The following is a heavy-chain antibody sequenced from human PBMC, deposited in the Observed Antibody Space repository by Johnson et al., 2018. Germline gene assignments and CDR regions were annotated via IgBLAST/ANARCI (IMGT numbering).Heavy chain of an antibody. CDR2: ISSSSSST. J-gene: IGHJ5*02. D-gene: IGHD3-16*01. CDR3: ARDKFAVDNPWGWFDP. V-gene: IGHV3-48*01. CDR1: GFTFSSYS. Sequence: VQLVQSGGGLVQPGGSLRLSCAASGFTFSSYSMNWVRQAPGKGLEWVSYISSSSSSTYYADSVKGRFTISRDNAKNSLYLQMNSLRAEDTAVYYCARDKFAVDNPWGWFDPWGQGTLVTVSS.